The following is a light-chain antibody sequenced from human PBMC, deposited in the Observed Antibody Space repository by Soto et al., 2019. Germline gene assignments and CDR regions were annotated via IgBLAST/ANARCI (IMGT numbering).Light chain of an antibody. Sequence: EIVLTQSPGTLSLSPGERATLSCRASQSVSSSYLAWYQQKPGQAPRLLIDGATSRAAGITDRFSGSGSGTDFTLTISRLQPEDFASYYCQRANSFPLTFGGGTKVDIK. V-gene: IGKV3-20*01. CDR3: QRANSFPLT. CDR1: QSVSSSY. J-gene: IGKJ4*01. CDR2: GAT.